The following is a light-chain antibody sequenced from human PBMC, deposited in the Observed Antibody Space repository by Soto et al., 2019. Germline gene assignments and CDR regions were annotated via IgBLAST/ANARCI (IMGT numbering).Light chain of an antibody. CDR2: SAS. CDR1: QSIISSY. J-gene: IGKJ5*01. Sequence: EIVLTQSPGTLSLSPGERATLSCRASQSIISSYLAWYQQKPGQAPRLVIYSASSRATGVPDRFSGSGSGTDFTLTISSLEPEDFAVYYCQQRSNWPPITFGQGTRLEIK. CDR3: QQRSNWPPIT. V-gene: IGKV3D-20*02.